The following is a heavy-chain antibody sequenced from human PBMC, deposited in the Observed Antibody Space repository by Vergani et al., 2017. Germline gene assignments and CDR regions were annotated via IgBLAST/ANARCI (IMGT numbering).Heavy chain of an antibody. J-gene: IGHJ5*02. CDR2: ISDYNGDT. D-gene: IGHD3-22*01. Sequence: QLVQSGAEVKKPGASVKISCKASGYTFSSYGISWVRQAPGQGLEWMGWISDYNGDTKYAQKLQGRVTMTTDTSTTTVYMELRSLRSDDTAVYYCARDRRYYVESSGYIRFDPWGRGTLVTVSS. V-gene: IGHV1-18*01. CDR1: GYTFSSYG. CDR3: ARDRRYYVESSGYIRFDP.